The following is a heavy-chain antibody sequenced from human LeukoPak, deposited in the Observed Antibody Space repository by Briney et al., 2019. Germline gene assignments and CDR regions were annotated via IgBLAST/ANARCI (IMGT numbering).Heavy chain of an antibody. Sequence: ASVTLSFTASGYTFTVYYVHWVRLAPGQGLEWMGWINPNSGGTNYAQKFQDRVTMTRDTSISTAYMELSRLRSDDTAVYYCASASIAAAGTSGLLDVWGQGTTVTVSS. CDR1: GYTFTVYY. CDR2: INPNSGGT. CDR3: ASASIAAAGTSGLLDV. J-gene: IGHJ6*02. V-gene: IGHV1-2*02. D-gene: IGHD6-13*01.